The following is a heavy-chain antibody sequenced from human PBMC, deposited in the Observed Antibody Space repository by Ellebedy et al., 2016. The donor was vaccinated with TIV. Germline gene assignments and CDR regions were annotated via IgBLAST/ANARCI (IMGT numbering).Heavy chain of an antibody. D-gene: IGHD3-9*01. V-gene: IGHV3-23*01. CDR1: GFTFRTYA. CDR2: ISGSGAGT. J-gene: IGHJ4*02. Sequence: PGGSLRLSCAASGFTFRTYAMTWVRQASGKGLEWVSTISGSGAGTWYADSVKGRFTISRDNSKNTLYLQMNGLRADDTAVYYCTKEVDDWRPFNWGQGTLVTVSS. CDR3: TKEVDDWRPFN.